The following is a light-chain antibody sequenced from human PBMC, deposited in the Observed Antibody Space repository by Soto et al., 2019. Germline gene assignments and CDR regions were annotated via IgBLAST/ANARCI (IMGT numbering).Light chain of an antibody. CDR3: QSYDSSLSGAV. CDR1: SSNIGAGYD. J-gene: IGLJ7*01. V-gene: IGLV1-40*01. Sequence: QAVVTQPSSVSGAPGQRVTISCTGSSSNIGAGYDVHWYQQLPGTAPKLLIYGNSNRPSGVPDRFSGSKSGTSASLAITGLQAEDEADYYCQSYDSSLSGAVFGGGTQLTVL. CDR2: GNS.